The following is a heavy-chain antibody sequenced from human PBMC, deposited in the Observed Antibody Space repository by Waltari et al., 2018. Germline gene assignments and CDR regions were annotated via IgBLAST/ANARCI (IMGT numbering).Heavy chain of an antibody. D-gene: IGHD6-19*01. J-gene: IGHJ4*02. CDR2: SSSRGTDI. CDR3: AGGLKGSSGRYEGY. CDR1: EFNVGTNY. Sequence: EVQLVESGGGLVQPGGSLRLSCVASEFNVGTNYMGWVRQAPGKGLEWVSSSSSRGTDIYYADSLKGRFTISRDNSKNSLYLQIDSLRADDTAVYYCAGGLKGSSGRYEGYWGQGTLVTVAS. V-gene: IGHV3-21*01.